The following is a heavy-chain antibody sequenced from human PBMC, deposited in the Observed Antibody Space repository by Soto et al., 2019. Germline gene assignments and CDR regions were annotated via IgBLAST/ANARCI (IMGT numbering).Heavy chain of an antibody. Sequence: GGSLRLSCAASGFPFSSYAMSWVRQAPGKGLEWVSAISGSGGSTYYADSVKGRFTISRDNSKNTLYLQMNSLRAEDTAVYYCAKDRAKLPLTYFDYWGQGTLGTVAS. CDR1: GFPFSSYA. J-gene: IGHJ4*02. CDR3: AKDRAKLPLTYFDY. V-gene: IGHV3-23*01. D-gene: IGHD1-7*01. CDR2: ISGSGGST.